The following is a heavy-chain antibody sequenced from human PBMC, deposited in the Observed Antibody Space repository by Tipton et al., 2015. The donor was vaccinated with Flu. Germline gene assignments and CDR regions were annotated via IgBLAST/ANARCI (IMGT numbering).Heavy chain of an antibody. CDR2: MNQDGSVN. CDR3: ARHPDSAFDF. D-gene: IGHD2-15*01. Sequence: SLRLSCAASGFTVITNYMSWVRQAPGKGLEWVANMNQDGSVNYCVDSVKDRFTMSRDNVKNSLYLQMNSLRAEDTAVYYCARHPDSAFDFRGQGTLVTVSS. CDR1: GFTVITNY. J-gene: IGHJ4*02. V-gene: IGHV3-7*01.